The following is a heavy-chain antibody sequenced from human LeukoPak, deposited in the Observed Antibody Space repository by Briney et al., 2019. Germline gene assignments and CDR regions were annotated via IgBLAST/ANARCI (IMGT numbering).Heavy chain of an antibody. CDR1: GFTFSTYT. CDR3: ARLRRNSDRSDFFYYYDH. J-gene: IGHJ4*02. V-gene: IGHV3-21*01. CDR2: VNTVSSYI. D-gene: IGHD3-22*01. Sequence: GGSLRLSCAASGFTFSTYTMNWVRQAPGKGLEWVASVNTVSSYIYYADSMRGRFTISRDNAKNSLFLQMNSLRAEDTAVYYCARLRRNSDRSDFFYYYDHWGQGTLVTVSS.